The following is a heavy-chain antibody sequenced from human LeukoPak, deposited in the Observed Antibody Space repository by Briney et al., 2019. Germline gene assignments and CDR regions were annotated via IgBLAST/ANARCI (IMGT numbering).Heavy chain of an antibody. CDR2: IIPIFGTA. Sequence: AASVKVSCKASGGTFSSYAISWVRQAPGQGLEWMGGIIPIFGTANYAQKFQGRVTITADESTSPAYMELSSLRSEDTAVYYCARLLLGYCSSTSCSFQYFQHWGQGTLVTVSS. D-gene: IGHD2-2*01. CDR3: ARLLLGYCSSTSCSFQYFQH. J-gene: IGHJ1*01. CDR1: GGTFSSYA. V-gene: IGHV1-69*13.